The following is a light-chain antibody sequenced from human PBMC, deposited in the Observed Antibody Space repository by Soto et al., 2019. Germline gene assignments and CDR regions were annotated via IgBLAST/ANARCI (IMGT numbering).Light chain of an antibody. Sequence: EIVMTQSPATLSVSPGERATLSCRASQSVGSNLVWYQQKPGQAPRLLIYGASTRATGIPARFSGSGSGTEFTLTISSLQSEDYAVYFCQQCNNWPPWTFGQGTKV. J-gene: IGKJ1*01. CDR1: QSVGSN. V-gene: IGKV3D-15*01. CDR3: QQCNNWPPWT. CDR2: GAS.